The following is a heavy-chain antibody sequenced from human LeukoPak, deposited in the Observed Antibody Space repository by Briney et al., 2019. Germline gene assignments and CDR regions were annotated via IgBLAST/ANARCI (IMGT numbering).Heavy chain of an antibody. CDR3: ARDRYSGSGWYGDYYYGMDV. V-gene: IGHV1-69*01. D-gene: IGHD6-19*01. Sequence: SVKVSCKASGGTFSSYAISWVRQAPGQGLEWMGGIIPIFGTANYAQKFQGRVTITADESTSTAYMELSSLRSEDTAVYYCARDRYSGSGWYGDYYYGMDVWGKGTTVTVSS. CDR2: IIPIFGTA. CDR1: GGTFSSYA. J-gene: IGHJ6*04.